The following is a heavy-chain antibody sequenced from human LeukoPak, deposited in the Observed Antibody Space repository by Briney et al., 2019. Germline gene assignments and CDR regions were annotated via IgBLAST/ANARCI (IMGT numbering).Heavy chain of an antibody. CDR3: ARDLSALRFLEKISDY. Sequence: GASVKVSCKASGGTFTSYGISWVRQAPGQGLEWMGWISAYNGNTNYAQKLQGRVTMTTDTSTSTAYMELRSLRSDDTAVYYCARDLSALRFLEKISDYWGQGTLVTVSS. CDR1: GGTFTSYG. D-gene: IGHD3-3*01. V-gene: IGHV1-18*01. CDR2: ISAYNGNT. J-gene: IGHJ4*02.